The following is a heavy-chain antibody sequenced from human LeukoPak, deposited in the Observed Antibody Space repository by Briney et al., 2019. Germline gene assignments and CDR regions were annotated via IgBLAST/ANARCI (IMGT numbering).Heavy chain of an antibody. CDR1: RFTFSSYG. CDR2: ISSSGSYI. CDR3: ARDRVTMVRGVPVDY. D-gene: IGHD3-10*01. Sequence: GGSLRLSCAASRFTFSSYGMNWVRQAPGKGLEWVSSISSSGSYIYYADSVKGRFTISRDNAKNSLYLQMNSLRAEDTAVYYCARDRVTMVRGVPVDYWGQGTLVTVSS. V-gene: IGHV3-21*01. J-gene: IGHJ4*02.